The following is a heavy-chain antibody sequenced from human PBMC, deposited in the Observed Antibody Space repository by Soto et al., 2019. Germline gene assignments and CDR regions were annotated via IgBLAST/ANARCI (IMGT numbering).Heavy chain of an antibody. CDR2: IIPIFGTA. J-gene: IGHJ6*02. Sequence: SVKVSCKASGGTFSSYAISWVRQAPGQGLEWMGGIIPIFGTANYAQKFQGRVTITADESTSTAYMKLSSLRSEDTAVNYCATVGKAFFGVVIVGWYYYYGMDVWGQGTTVTVSS. CDR3: ATVGKAFFGVVIVGWYYYYGMDV. D-gene: IGHD3-3*01. CDR1: GGTFSSYA. V-gene: IGHV1-69*13.